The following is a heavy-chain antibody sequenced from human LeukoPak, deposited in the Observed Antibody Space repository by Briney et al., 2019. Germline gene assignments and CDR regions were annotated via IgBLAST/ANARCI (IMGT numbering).Heavy chain of an antibody. CDR2: ISGSGGST. Sequence: PGGSLRLSCAASGFTFSTYAMSWVRQAPGKGLEWVSTISGSGGSTYHADSVKGRFTISRDNSKNTLYLQMNLLRDEDTAVYYCAKRADGSSSYCPDYWGQGTLVTVSS. CDR1: GFTFSTYA. V-gene: IGHV3-23*01. J-gene: IGHJ4*02. CDR3: AKRADGSSSYCPDY. D-gene: IGHD3-22*01.